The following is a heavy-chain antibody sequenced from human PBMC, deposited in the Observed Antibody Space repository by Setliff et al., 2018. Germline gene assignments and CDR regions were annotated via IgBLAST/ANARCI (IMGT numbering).Heavy chain of an antibody. J-gene: IGHJ5*02. D-gene: IGHD3-10*01. Sequence: PSETLSLTCTVSGGSISSHYWSWIRQPPGKGLEWIGYIYYSGSTNYSPSLKSRVTISVDTSKNQFSLRLTSVTAADTAVYYCARHHRGVIISWFDPWGQGTLVTVSS. V-gene: IGHV4-59*08. CDR2: IYYSGST. CDR1: GGSISSHY. CDR3: ARHHRGVIISWFDP.